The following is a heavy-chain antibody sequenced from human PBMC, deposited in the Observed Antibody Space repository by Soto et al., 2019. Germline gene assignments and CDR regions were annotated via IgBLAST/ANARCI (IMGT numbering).Heavy chain of an antibody. CDR2: ISFDGNDK. CDR1: GFTFSSYG. D-gene: IGHD5-18*01. V-gene: IGHV3-30*18. Sequence: QVQLVESGGGVVQPGRSLRLSCAASGFTFSSYGMHWVRQAPGKGLEWVAVISFDGNDKDYADSVKGRFTISRDNSKNTLYVQMNSLRPDDTVVYYCAKPTLGGGYSFGPLLSWGQGTLVTVSS. CDR3: AKPTLGGGYSFGPLLS. J-gene: IGHJ5*02.